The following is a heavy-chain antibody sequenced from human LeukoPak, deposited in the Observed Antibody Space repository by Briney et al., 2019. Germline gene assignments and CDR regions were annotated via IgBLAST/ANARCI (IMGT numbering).Heavy chain of an antibody. J-gene: IGHJ4*02. D-gene: IGHD6-6*01. CDR2: IYYGGST. CDR1: GGSISSSSYY. V-gene: IGHV4-39*07. CDR3: ARDVYSSSGIFDY. Sequence: SETLSLTCGVSGGSISSSSYYWGWIRQPPGKGLEWMASIYYGGSTYYNPSLKSRVTMSVDTSKNQFSLKLSSVTAADTAVYYCARDVYSSSGIFDYWGQGTLVTVSS.